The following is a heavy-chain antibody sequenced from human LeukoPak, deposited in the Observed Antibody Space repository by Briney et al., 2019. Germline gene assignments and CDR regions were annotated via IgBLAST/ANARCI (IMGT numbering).Heavy chain of an antibody. CDR1: GFTFDDYA. J-gene: IGHJ4*02. Sequence: PGRSLRLSCAASGFTFDDYAMHWVRQAPGKGLEWVSGISWNSGSIGYADSVKGRFTISRDNAKNSLYLQMNSLRAEDTALYYCAKDKREYYDSSGYYYGPFDYWGQGTLVTASS. CDR2: ISWNSGSI. CDR3: AKDKREYYDSSGYYYGPFDY. D-gene: IGHD3-22*01. V-gene: IGHV3-9*01.